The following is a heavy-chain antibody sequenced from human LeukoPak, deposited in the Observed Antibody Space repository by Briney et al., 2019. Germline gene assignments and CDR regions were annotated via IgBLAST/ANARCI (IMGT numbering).Heavy chain of an antibody. CDR2: IYYSGST. CDR1: GGSISGYY. V-gene: IGHV4-59*08. D-gene: IGHD6-13*01. CDR3: ARPPAQEQLAPFEH. J-gene: IGHJ1*01. Sequence: PSETLSLTCTVSGGSISGYYWSWFRQPPGKGLEWIGCIYYSGSTNYNPSLKSRVTISVDTSKNQFSLKLSSVTAADTAVYYCARPPAQEQLAPFEHWGQGTLVTVFS.